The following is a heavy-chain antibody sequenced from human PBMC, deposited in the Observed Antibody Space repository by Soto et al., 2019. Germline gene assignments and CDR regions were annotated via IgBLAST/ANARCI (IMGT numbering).Heavy chain of an antibody. D-gene: IGHD5-18*01. J-gene: IGHJ4*02. CDR3: ARDQRGIQLWSRIDY. Sequence: SETLSLTCTVSGGSISSGGYYWSWIRQHPGKGLEWIGYIYYSGSTYYNPSLKSRVTISVDTSKNQFSLKLSSVTAADTAVYYCARDQRGIQLWSRIDYWGQGTLVTISS. CDR1: GGSISSGGYY. CDR2: IYYSGST. V-gene: IGHV4-31*03.